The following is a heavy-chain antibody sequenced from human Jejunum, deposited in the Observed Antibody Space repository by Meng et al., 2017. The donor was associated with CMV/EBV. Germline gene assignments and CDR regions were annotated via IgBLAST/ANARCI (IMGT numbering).Heavy chain of an antibody. CDR2: VGGSGSSA. J-gene: IGHJ4*02. CDR3: GKGGIWGGWVDHLEY. D-gene: IGHD6-13*01. V-gene: IGHV3-23*01. CDR1: FTFSTQA. Sequence: FTFSTQARAGGRRAAGRWLEGVSSVGGSGSSADYADSVTRQFTIYRDNSKNTLYLQRDSVRAEDAAVYYCGKGGIWGGWVDHLEYWGQGTLVTVSS.